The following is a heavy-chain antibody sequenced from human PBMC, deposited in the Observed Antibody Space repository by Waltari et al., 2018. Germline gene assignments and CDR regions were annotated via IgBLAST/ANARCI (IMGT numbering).Heavy chain of an antibody. V-gene: IGHV1-2*06. CDR1: GYTFNGSH. CDR2: INPNSGGT. J-gene: IGHJ3*02. Sequence: QVQLVQSGAEVKKPGASVKVSCKASGYTFNGSHVHWVRQAPGQGLEWMGRINPNSGGTNYAQKFQGRVTMTRDTSISTAYMELSRLRSDDTAVYYCARVRGFDAFDIWGQGTMVTVSS. D-gene: IGHD3-10*01. CDR3: ARVRGFDAFDI.